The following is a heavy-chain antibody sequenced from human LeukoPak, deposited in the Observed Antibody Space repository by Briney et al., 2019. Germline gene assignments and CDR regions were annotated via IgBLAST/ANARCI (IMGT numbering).Heavy chain of an antibody. V-gene: IGHV3-21*04. D-gene: IGHD3-10*01. CDR1: GFTFSSYS. CDR3: AKDQSYYYGSGSYGVDY. J-gene: IGHJ4*02. Sequence: PGGSLRLSCAASGFTFSSYSMNWVRQAPGKGLEWVSSISSSSSYIYYADSVKGRFTISRDNAKNSLYLQMNSLRPEDTALYHCAKDQSYYYGSGSYGVDYCGQGTLVTVSS. CDR2: ISSSSSYI.